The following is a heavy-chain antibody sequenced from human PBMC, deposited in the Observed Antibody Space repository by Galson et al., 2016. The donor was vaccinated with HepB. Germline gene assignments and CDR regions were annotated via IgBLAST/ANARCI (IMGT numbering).Heavy chain of an antibody. J-gene: IGHJ3*01. D-gene: IGHD6-13*01. Sequence: SVKVSCKASAYTFTAYYIHWARQAAGQGLEWMGWINPNSGGTHSAQNFQGRVTLTRNTSTSTAYMDLTRLRPDDTAVYFCARRSSLPAGAFDLWGQGTLVTVSS. CDR3: ARRSSLPAGAFDL. V-gene: IGHV1-2*02. CDR1: AYTFTAYY. CDR2: INPNSGGT.